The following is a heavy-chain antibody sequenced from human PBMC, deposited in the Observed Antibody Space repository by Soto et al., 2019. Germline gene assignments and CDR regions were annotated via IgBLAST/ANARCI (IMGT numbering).Heavy chain of an antibody. D-gene: IGHD1-26*01. V-gene: IGHV1-69*01. CDR3: GRGYRENYCYAMDV. J-gene: IGHJ6*02. CDR2: IIPMFGIG. Sequence: QVQLVQSGAEVKMPGSSVRVSCKASGGSFSKYGISWVRQAPGQGLEWMGGIIPMFGIGNYAEKFLGRVTNTAAESTSRSHRKLSGLGSEDTAVYFCGRGYRENYCYAMDVWGQGTTVTASS. CDR1: GGSFSKYG.